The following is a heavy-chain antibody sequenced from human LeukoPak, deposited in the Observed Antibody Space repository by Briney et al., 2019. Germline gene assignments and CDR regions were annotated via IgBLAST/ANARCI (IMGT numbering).Heavy chain of an antibody. CDR1: GGSISSGGYY. CDR3: ARGRVYYYDSSGYLLDAFDI. Sequence: PXXTLSLTCTVSGGSISSGGYYWSWIRQHPGKGLEWIGYIYYSGSTYYNPSLKSRVTISVDTSKNQFSLKLSSVTAADTAVYYCARGRVYYYDSSGYLLDAFDIWGQGTMVTVSS. V-gene: IGHV4-31*03. D-gene: IGHD3-22*01. J-gene: IGHJ3*02. CDR2: IYYSGST.